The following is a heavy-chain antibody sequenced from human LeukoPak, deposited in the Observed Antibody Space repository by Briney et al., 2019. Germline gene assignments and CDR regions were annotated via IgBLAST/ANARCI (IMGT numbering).Heavy chain of an antibody. CDR1: GGTFSSYA. J-gene: IGHJ4*02. V-gene: IGHV1-69*13. D-gene: IGHD5-18*01. CDR2: IIPIFGTA. CDR3: ARDRVDTAMVKGFDY. Sequence: SVKVSCKASGGTFSSYAISWVRQAPGHGLEWMGGIIPIFGTANYAQKFQGRVTITADESTSTAYMELSSLRSEDTAVYYCARDRVDTAMVKGFDYWGQGTLVTVSS.